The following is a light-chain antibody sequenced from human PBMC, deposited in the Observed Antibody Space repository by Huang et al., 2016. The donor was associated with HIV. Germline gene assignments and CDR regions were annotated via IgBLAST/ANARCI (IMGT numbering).Light chain of an antibody. CDR3: HQYCSLPRT. Sequence: EIVLTQSPGTLSLSQGERATLSYRASHSVSNIYLAWYQQKPGQAPRLLIYGASSRAQDIPERFSGSGSGTDFTLTISRLEPEDFAVYFCHQYCSLPRTFGQGTKVEI. V-gene: IGKV3-20*01. CDR1: HSVSNIY. J-gene: IGKJ1*01. CDR2: GAS.